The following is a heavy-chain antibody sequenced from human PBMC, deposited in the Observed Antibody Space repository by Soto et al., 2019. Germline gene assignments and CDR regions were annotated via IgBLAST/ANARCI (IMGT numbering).Heavy chain of an antibody. V-gene: IGHV3-53*01. J-gene: IGHJ6*02. CDR2: IYSGGST. D-gene: IGHD2-2*01. CDR1: GFTVSSNY. CDR3: ARERLGYCSSTSCPYYGMDV. Sequence: EVQLVESGGGLIQPGGSLRLSCAASGFTVSSNYMSWVRQAPGKGLEWVSVIYSGGSTYYADSVKGRFTISRDNSKNTLYLQMNSLRAEGTAVYYCARERLGYCSSTSCPYYGMDVWGQGTTVTVSS.